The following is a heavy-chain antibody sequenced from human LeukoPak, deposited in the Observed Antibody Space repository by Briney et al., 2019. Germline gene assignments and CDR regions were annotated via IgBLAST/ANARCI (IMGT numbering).Heavy chain of an antibody. CDR2: IYYSGST. CDR1: GGSISSGDYY. CDR3: AGAGGQHELDY. V-gene: IGHV4-30-4*01. D-gene: IGHD3-16*01. J-gene: IGHJ4*02. Sequence: SETLSLTCTVSGGSISSGDYYWSWIRQPPGKGLEWIGYIYYSGSTYYNPSLKSRVTISVDTSKNQFSLKLSSVTAADTAVYYCAGAGGQHELDYWGQGTLVTVSS.